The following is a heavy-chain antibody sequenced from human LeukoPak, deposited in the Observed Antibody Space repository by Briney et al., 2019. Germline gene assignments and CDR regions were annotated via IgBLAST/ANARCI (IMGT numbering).Heavy chain of an antibody. CDR3: ARDGEISLWFDP. D-gene: IGHD7-27*01. Sequence: ASVKVSCKASGDTFSSYTISWVRQAPGQGLEWMGRIIPILGIANYAQKFQGRVTITADKSTSTAYMELSSLRSEDTAVYYCARDGEISLWFDPWGQGTLVTVSS. CDR1: GDTFSSYT. CDR2: IIPILGIA. V-gene: IGHV1-69*04. J-gene: IGHJ5*02.